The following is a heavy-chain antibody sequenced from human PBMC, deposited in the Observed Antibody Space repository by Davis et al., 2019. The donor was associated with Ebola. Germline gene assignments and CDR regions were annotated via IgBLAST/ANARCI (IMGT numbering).Heavy chain of an antibody. CDR2: ISSSSSYI. CDR1: GFTFSDYY. Sequence: GESLKISCAASGFTFSDYYMSWIRQAPGKGLEWVSYISSSSSYIYYADSVKGRFTISRDNAKNSLYLQMNSLRAEDTALYYCAKEGGATSGMDVWGQGTTVTVSS. CDR3: AKEGGATSGMDV. D-gene: IGHD1-26*01. J-gene: IGHJ6*02. V-gene: IGHV3-11*05.